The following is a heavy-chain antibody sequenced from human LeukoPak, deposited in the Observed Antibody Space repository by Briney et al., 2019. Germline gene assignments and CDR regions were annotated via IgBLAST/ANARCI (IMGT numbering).Heavy chain of an antibody. Sequence: GGSLRLSCAASGFIFRKYVMSWVRQAPGKGLEWVSAISSSGASTYYADSVKGRFTISRDNSKNTLYLQMNSLRAEDTAVYYCATPAAGTNYHYGMDVWGQGTTVTVSS. CDR2: ISSSGAST. V-gene: IGHV3-23*01. CDR1: GFIFRKYV. CDR3: ATPAAGTNYHYGMDV. J-gene: IGHJ6*02. D-gene: IGHD6-13*01.